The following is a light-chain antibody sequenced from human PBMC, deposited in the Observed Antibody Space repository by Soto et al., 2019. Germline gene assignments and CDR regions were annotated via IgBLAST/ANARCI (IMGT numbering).Light chain of an antibody. J-gene: IGKJ1*01. CDR1: QSVSNIY. V-gene: IGKV3-20*01. CDR3: QQFGRSPRT. Sequence: EIVLTQSPGTLSLSPGEGATLSCRASQSVSNIYLAWYQQKPGQAPRLLMYGTSNRATGIPDRFIGSGSGTDFTLTISNLEPEDVAVYYCQQFGRSPRTFGQGTKVEIK. CDR2: GTS.